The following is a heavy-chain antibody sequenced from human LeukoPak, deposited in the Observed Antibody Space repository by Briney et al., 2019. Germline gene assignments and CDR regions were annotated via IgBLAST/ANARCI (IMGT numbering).Heavy chain of an antibody. CDR1: EGPFNNYG. Sequence: ASVKVSCKASEGPFNNYGINWVRQAPGQGLEWMGRIIPTPGTPSYAPKFQGRLTISADKATATGYMELRTLRSEDTAAYYCARDGGYFDILTGFWDWGQGTLVTVSS. CDR2: IIPTPGTP. V-gene: IGHV1-69*04. CDR3: ARDGGYFDILTGFWD. J-gene: IGHJ4*02. D-gene: IGHD3-9*01.